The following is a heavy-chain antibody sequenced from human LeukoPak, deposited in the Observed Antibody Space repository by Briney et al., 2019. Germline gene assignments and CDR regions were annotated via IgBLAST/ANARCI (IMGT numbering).Heavy chain of an antibody. CDR3: ARGERRGPLDY. J-gene: IGHJ4*02. Sequence: GGALRLSCAASGFTFKSNWMHWVRQSPGKGLVWVSRLSTDSTRENYADSVKGRFTVSRDNAKNTLYLQLNSLRVDDTAVYYCARGERRGPLDYWGQGTLVTVSS. CDR2: LSTDSTRE. CDR1: GFTFKSNW. D-gene: IGHD1-1*01. V-gene: IGHV3-74*01.